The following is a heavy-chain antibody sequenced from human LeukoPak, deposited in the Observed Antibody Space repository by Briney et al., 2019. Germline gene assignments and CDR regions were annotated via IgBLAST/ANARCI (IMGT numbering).Heavy chain of an antibody. CDR1: GFTFSSYA. Sequence: PGGSLRLSCAASGFTFSSYAMHWVRQAPGKGLEWVAVISYDGSNKYYADSVKGRFTISRDNSKNTLYLLMTSLRADDTAVYYCATVKYDYGDPVGWFDPWGQGTLVTVSS. D-gene: IGHD4-17*01. CDR2: ISYDGSNK. CDR3: ATVKYDYGDPVGWFDP. V-gene: IGHV3-30*04. J-gene: IGHJ5*02.